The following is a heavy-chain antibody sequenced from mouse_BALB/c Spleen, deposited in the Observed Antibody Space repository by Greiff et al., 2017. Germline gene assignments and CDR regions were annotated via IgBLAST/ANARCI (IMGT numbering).Heavy chain of an antibody. CDR2: ISDGGSYT. CDR1: GFTFSDYY. Sequence: VKLMESGGGLVQPGGSLKLSCAASGFTFSDYYMYWVRQTPEKRLEWVATISDGGSYTYYPDSVKGRFTISRDNAKNNLYLQMSSLKSEDTAMYYCAREGRYYGLFDYGGQGTTLTVSS. J-gene: IGHJ2*01. V-gene: IGHV5-4*02. CDR3: AREGRYYGLFDY. D-gene: IGHD1-2*01.